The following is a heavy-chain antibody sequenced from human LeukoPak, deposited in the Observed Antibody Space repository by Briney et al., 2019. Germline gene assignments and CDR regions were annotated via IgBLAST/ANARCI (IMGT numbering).Heavy chain of an antibody. CDR2: INPNSGGT. CDR1: GYTLTDYY. J-gene: IGHJ4*02. V-gene: IGHV1-2*02. CDR3: ARGRYCSSTICSDFDY. Sequence: ASVEVSCKASGYTLTDYYMHWVREAPGQGLEWMGWINPNSGGTDYTQKFQGRVTMTRDTSISTAYMELSSLRSDDTAVYYCARGRYCSSTICSDFDYWGQGTLVTVSS. D-gene: IGHD2-2*01.